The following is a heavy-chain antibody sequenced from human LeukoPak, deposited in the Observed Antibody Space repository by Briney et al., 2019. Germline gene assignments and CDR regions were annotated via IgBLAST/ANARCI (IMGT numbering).Heavy chain of an antibody. V-gene: IGHV3-30-3*01. Sequence: GGSLRLSCAASGFTFSSHAMRWVRQAPGKGLEWVAVISYDGSNKNYVDSVKGRFTVSRDNSKNTLDLQMNSLRAEDSAVYYCARDMSGRYQIDYWGQGTLATVSS. CDR1: GFTFSSHA. CDR2: ISYDGSNK. D-gene: IGHD1-26*01. CDR3: ARDMSGRYQIDY. J-gene: IGHJ4*02.